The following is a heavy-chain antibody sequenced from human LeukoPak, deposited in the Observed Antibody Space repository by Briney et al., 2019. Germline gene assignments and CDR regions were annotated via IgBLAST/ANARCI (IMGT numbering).Heavy chain of an antibody. CDR1: GYTFTGYY. V-gene: IGHV1-2*02. J-gene: IGHJ5*02. CDR3: ARRCCRQLVRDWFDP. CDR2: INPNSGGT. Sequence: ASVKASCKASGYTFTGYYMHWVRQAPGQGLEWMGWINPNSGGTNYAQKFQGRVTMTRDTSISTAYMELSRLRSDDTAVYYCARRCCRQLVRDWFDPWGQGTLVTVSS. D-gene: IGHD6-6*01.